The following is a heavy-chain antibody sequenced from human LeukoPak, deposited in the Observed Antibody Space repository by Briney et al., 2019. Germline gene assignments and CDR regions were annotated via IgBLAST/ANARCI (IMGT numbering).Heavy chain of an antibody. D-gene: IGHD6-6*01. V-gene: IGHV3-9*01. Sequence: GRSLRLSCAASGFPFDDSAMHWVRQAPGKGLEWVSGINWNSGNINYADSVKGRFTVSRDNAKNTLYLQVNNLRAEDTAVYYCARGPNSNWSGLDFWGQGTLLTVSS. CDR1: GFPFDDSA. CDR3: ARGPNSNWSGLDF. CDR2: INWNSGNI. J-gene: IGHJ4*02.